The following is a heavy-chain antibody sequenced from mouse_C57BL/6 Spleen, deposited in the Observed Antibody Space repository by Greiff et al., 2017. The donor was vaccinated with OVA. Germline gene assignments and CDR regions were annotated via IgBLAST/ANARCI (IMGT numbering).Heavy chain of an antibody. CDR1: GYSITSGYY. Sequence: EVQLVESGPGLVKPSQSLSLTCSVTGYSITSGYYWNWLRQFPGNKLEWMGYISYDGSNNYNPSLKNRISITRDTSKNQFFLKLNSVTTEDTATYYCARGTMDYWGQGTSVTVSS. V-gene: IGHV3-6*01. J-gene: IGHJ4*01. CDR2: ISYDGSN. CDR3: ARGTMDY.